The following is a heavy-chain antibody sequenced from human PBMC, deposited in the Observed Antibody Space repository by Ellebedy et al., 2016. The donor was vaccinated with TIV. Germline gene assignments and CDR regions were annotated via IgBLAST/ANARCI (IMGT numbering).Heavy chain of an antibody. CDR1: GFTFNSYA. CDR3: ARDGARGEQRRSFDF. V-gene: IGHV3-23*01. Sequence: GESLKISCAASGFTFNSYAMSWVRQAPGKGLEWVSTISHTGSRTYYANSVEGRFIISRDNSKRTLYLQMNSLRAEDTAVYYCARDGARGEQRRSFDFWGQGILVTVSS. J-gene: IGHJ4*02. D-gene: IGHD1/OR15-1a*01. CDR2: ISHTGSRT.